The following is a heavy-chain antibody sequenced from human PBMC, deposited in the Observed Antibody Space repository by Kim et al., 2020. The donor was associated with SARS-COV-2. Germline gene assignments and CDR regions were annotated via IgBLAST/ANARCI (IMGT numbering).Heavy chain of an antibody. CDR3: ARFRQSVVPAAMYFDY. D-gene: IGHD2-2*01. V-gene: IGHV4-30-2*05. J-gene: IGHJ4*02. Sequence: LKSRVTRSVDTSNNQFSLKLISVTAADTAVYYCARFRQSVVPAAMYFDYWGQGTLVTVSS.